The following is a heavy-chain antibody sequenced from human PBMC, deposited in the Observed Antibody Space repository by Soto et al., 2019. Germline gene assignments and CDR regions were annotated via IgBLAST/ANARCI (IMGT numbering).Heavy chain of an antibody. CDR1: GKNFTSRW. V-gene: IGHV1-3*01. Sequence: SGKNFTSRWTHYQRQTPGQRLEWMGWINAGNRTTKYSQKFQGRLTITRDTSATTPYMELSSLRSEATAVYYCAREAGKYKYNWTPYYYYYTAGFRDGTMV. D-gene: IGHD1-1*01. CDR2: INAGNRTT. J-gene: IGHJ6*03. CDR3: AREAGKYKYNWTPYYYYYTAG.